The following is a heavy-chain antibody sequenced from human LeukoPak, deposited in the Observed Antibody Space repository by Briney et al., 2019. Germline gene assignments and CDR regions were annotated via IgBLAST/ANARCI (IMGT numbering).Heavy chain of an antibody. V-gene: IGHV1-18*01. CDR2: ISPYNGNT. CDR1: GYKFTNYG. CDR3: ARGSPPRVYYDRSGYYSYYFDY. Sequence: ASVKVSCKASGYKFTNYGISWVRQAPGQGLEWMGWISPYNGNTIYAQKLQGRVTMTTDTSTSTAYMELRSLRSDDTAVYYCARGSPPRVYYDRSGYYSYYFDYWGQGTLVSVSS. J-gene: IGHJ4*02. D-gene: IGHD3-22*01.